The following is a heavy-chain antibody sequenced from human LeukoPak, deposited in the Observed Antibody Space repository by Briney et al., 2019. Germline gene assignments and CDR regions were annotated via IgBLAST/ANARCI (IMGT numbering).Heavy chain of an antibody. CDR3: ARESGYHGSWFDP. CDR1: GFTFSNYW. D-gene: IGHD3-10*01. CDR2: INSDGINT. Sequence: GGSLRLSCAASGFTFSNYWMHWVRQAPGKGLVWVSRINSDGINTSYADSVKGRFTISRDNAKNTLYLQMNSLRADDTAVYYCARESGYHGSWFDPWGQGTLVTVSS. V-gene: IGHV3-74*01. J-gene: IGHJ5*02.